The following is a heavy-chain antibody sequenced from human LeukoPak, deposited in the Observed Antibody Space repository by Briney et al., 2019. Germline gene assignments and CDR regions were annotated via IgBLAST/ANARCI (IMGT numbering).Heavy chain of an antibody. CDR3: ARAPVIRFLEWLKVTYYYYGMDV. Sequence: PSQTLSLTCAVSGGSISSGGYSWSWIRQPPGKGLEWIGYIYHSGSTYYNPSLKSRVTISVDRSKNQFSLKLSSVTAADTAVYYCARAPVIRFLEWLKVTYYYYGMDVWGQGTTVTVSS. D-gene: IGHD3-3*01. J-gene: IGHJ6*02. CDR1: GGSISSGGYS. CDR2: IYHSGST. V-gene: IGHV4-30-2*01.